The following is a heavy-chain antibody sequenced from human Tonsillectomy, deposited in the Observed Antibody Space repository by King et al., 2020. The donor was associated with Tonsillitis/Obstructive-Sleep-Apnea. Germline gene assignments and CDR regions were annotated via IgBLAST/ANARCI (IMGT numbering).Heavy chain of an antibody. V-gene: IGHV3-73*02. CDR1: GFTFSGSA. CDR2: IRSKANSYAT. Sequence: VQLVESGGGLVQPGGSLKLSCAASGFTFSGSAMHWVRQASGKGLEWVGRIRSKANSYATAYAASVKGRFTISRDDSKNTAYLQMNSLKTEDTAVYYCTGGQIFFRALMDVWGKGTTVTVSS. J-gene: IGHJ6*03. CDR3: TGGQIFFRALMDV. D-gene: IGHD2/OR15-2a*01.